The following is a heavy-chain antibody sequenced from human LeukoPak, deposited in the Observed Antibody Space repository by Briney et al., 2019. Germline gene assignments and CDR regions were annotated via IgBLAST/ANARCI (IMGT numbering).Heavy chain of an antibody. CDR2: ISGSGGST. D-gene: IGHD3-22*01. CDR1: GFTFSSYA. Sequence: GGSLRLSCAASGFTFSSYAMSWVRQAPGKGLEWVSAISGSGGSTYYADSVKGRLTISRDNSKNTLYLQMNSLRAEDTAVYYCAKRGYDSSGYSDYWGQGTLVTVSS. V-gene: IGHV3-23*01. CDR3: AKRGYDSSGYSDY. J-gene: IGHJ4*02.